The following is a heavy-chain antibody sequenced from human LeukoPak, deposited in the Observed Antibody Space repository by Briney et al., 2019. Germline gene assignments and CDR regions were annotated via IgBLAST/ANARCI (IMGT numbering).Heavy chain of an antibody. Sequence: PSETLSLTCTVSGGSISSSSYYWGWIRQPPGKGLEWIGSIYYSGSTYYNPSLKSRVTISVDTSKNQFSLKLSSVTAADTAVYYCASSLRCSSTSCPSRRVQNLQPVYYYYYMDVWGKGTTVTASS. CDR1: GGSISSSSYY. D-gene: IGHD2-2*01. CDR3: ASSLRCSSTSCPSRRVQNLQPVYYYYYMDV. V-gene: IGHV4-39*07. CDR2: IYYSGST. J-gene: IGHJ6*03.